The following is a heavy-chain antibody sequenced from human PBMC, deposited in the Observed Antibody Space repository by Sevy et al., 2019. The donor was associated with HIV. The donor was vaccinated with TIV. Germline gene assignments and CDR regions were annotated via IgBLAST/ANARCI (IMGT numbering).Heavy chain of an antibody. CDR1: GGSISSGGYY. V-gene: IGHV4-31*03. Sequence: SETLSLTCTVSGGSISSGGYYWSWIRQHPGKGLEWIGYIYYSGSTYYNPSLKSRVTISVDTSKNQFSLKLSSLTAADTAVYYCARDHNDSSGYYYPFDYWGQGTLVTVSS. D-gene: IGHD3-22*01. J-gene: IGHJ4*02. CDR2: IYYSGST. CDR3: ARDHNDSSGYYYPFDY.